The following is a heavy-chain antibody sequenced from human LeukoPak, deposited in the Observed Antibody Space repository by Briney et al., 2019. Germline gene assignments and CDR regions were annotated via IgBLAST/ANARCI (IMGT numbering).Heavy chain of an antibody. CDR2: INGDESTT. CDR3: ARGFRWGFDY. CDR1: GFTVSSNH. V-gene: IGHV3-74*01. Sequence: GGSLRLSCAASGFTVSSNHMSWVRQAPGKGLVWISRINGDESTTDYADSVKGRFTISRDNAKNTLYLQMNTLGAEDMSLYYCARGFRWGFDYWGQGILVTVSS. D-gene: IGHD4-23*01. J-gene: IGHJ4*02.